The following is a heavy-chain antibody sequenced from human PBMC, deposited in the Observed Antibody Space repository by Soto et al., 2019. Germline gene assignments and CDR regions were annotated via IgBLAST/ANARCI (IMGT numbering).Heavy chain of an antibody. Sequence: KPSETLSLTCTVSGASITYGAYSWSWIRQTPGKGLEWIGYINHLETTFYNPSFESRLTLSIDRTKSQFSLNLKSMSAADRAVYFCARGGGFDSFDYWGQGILVTVSS. CDR2: INHLETT. V-gene: IGHV4-30-2*01. D-gene: IGHD3-10*01. J-gene: IGHJ4*02. CDR3: ARGGGFDSFDY. CDR1: GASITYGAYS.